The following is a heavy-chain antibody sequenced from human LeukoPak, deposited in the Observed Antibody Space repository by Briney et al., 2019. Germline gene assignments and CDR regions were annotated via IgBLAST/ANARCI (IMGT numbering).Heavy chain of an antibody. Sequence: GGSLRLSCAASGFTFSSYGMHWVRQAPGKGLEWVAFIWYDGSNKYYADSVKGRFTISRDNSKNTLYLQMNSLRAEDTAVYYCAGGTPIRENSPYYYYGMDVWGQGTTVTVSS. CDR1: GFTFSSYG. CDR2: IWYDGSNK. J-gene: IGHJ6*02. V-gene: IGHV3-33*01. D-gene: IGHD3-10*01. CDR3: AGGTPIRENSPYYYYGMDV.